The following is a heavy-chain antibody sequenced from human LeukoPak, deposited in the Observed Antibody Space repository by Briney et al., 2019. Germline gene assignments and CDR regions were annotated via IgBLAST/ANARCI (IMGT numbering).Heavy chain of an antibody. J-gene: IGHJ4*02. V-gene: IGHV3-74*01. CDR1: GFTFSNYG. Sequence: GGSLRLSCAASGFTFSNYGMHWVRQAPGKGLVWVSRINSDGSSTSYADSVKGRFTISRDTAKNTLNLQVNSLRAEDTAVYYCARVGSSSSFDYWGQGTLVTVSS. D-gene: IGHD6-13*01. CDR2: INSDGSST. CDR3: ARVGSSSSFDY.